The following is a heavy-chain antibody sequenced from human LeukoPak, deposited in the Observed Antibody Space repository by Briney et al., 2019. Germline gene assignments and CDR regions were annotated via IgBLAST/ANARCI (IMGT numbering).Heavy chain of an antibody. Sequence: PSETLSLTCTVSDGSISIYYWSWIRQPAGKGLEWIGRIYTSGSTNYNPSLKSRVTMSVDTSKNQFSLKLSSVTAADTAVFYCARVNHYYYYMDVWGKGTTVTVSS. V-gene: IGHV4-4*07. J-gene: IGHJ6*03. CDR2: IYTSGST. CDR1: DGSISIYY. CDR3: ARVNHYYYYMDV.